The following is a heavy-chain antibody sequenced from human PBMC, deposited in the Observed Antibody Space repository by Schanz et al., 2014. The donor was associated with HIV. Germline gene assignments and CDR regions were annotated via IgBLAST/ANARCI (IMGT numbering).Heavy chain of an antibody. CDR2: IWYDGSNK. CDR1: GFTFSNYG. D-gene: IGHD1-26*01. Sequence: QVQLVESGGGVVQPGRSLRLSCTASGFTFSNYGMHWVRQAPGKGLEWGAAIWYDGSNKFYADSMKGRFTISRDNSKNTVYLRMSGLRAEDTAVYYCANQRYSGTYRPFDYWGRGTLVTVSS. CDR3: ANQRYSGTYRPFDY. V-gene: IGHV3-33*06. J-gene: IGHJ4*02.